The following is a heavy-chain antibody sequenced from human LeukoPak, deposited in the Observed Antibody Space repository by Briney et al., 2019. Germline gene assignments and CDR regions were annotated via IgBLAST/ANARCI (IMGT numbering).Heavy chain of an antibody. J-gene: IGHJ4*02. Sequence: GGSLRLSCAAPGFTFSSYSMNWVRQAPGKGLEWVSSISSSSSYIYYADSVKGRFTISRDNAKNSLYLQMNSLRAEDTAVYYCAREGHYYDSSGYYYSVAYYFDYWGQGTLVTVSS. CDR3: AREGHYYDSSGYYYSVAYYFDY. CDR2: ISSSSSYI. CDR1: GFTFSSYS. V-gene: IGHV3-21*01. D-gene: IGHD3-22*01.